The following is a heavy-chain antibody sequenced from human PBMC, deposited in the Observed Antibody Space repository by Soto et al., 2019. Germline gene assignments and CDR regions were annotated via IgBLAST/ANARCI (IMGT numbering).Heavy chain of an antibody. D-gene: IGHD1-1*01. CDR1: GFTFSSYS. J-gene: IGHJ6*02. V-gene: IGHV3-21*01. Sequence: VPLVESGGGLVKPGGSLRLSCAASGFTFSSYSMNWVRQAPGKGLEWVSSISSSSSYIYYADSVKGRFTISRDNAKNSLYLQMNSLRAEDTAVYYCARDIGRMTQLFYGMDVWGQGITVTVSS. CDR2: ISSSSSYI. CDR3: ARDIGRMTQLFYGMDV.